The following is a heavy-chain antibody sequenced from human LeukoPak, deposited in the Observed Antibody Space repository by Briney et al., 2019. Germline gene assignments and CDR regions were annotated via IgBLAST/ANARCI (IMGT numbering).Heavy chain of an antibody. CDR2: ISSSGDAT. Sequence: GGSLRLSCAASGFTFSSHAMSWVRQAPGRGLEWVSGISSSGDATYYADPVRGRFTISRDNSRNTLCLQINSLRAEDTAAYYCATRNFYQSRPYYYYYFGFWGQGTLVTVPS. CDR1: GFTFSSHA. CDR3: ATRNFYQSRPYYYYYFGF. V-gene: IGHV3-23*01. J-gene: IGHJ4*02. D-gene: IGHD3-22*01.